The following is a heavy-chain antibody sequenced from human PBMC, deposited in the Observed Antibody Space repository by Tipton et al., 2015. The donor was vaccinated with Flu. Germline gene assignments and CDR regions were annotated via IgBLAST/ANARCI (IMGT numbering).Heavy chain of an antibody. CDR2: IYYSGGT. CDR1: GGSISGYY. D-gene: IGHD6-25*01. V-gene: IGHV4-59*08. J-gene: IGHJ4*02. CDR3: ARSPGYYFDY. Sequence: TLSLTCTVSGGSISGYYWSWIRQSPGKGLEWIAFIYYSGGTNYNPSLQSRVTISVDTSKNQVSLKPSSVTAADTAVYYCARSPGYYFDYWGQGTLVTVSS.